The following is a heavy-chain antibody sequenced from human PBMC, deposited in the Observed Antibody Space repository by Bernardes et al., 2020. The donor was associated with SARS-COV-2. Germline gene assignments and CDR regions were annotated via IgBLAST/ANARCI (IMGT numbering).Heavy chain of an antibody. V-gene: IGHV1-69*13. CDR3: TIDSSGYSGHFDY. CDR1: GGTFSSYA. CDR2: IIPIFGTA. J-gene: IGHJ4*02. D-gene: IGHD3-22*01. Sequence: SVKVSCKPSGGTFSSYAISWVRQAPGQGLEWMGGIIPIFGTANYAQKFQGRVTITADESTSTAYMELSSLRSEDTAVYYCTIDSSGYSGHFDYWGQGTLVTVSS.